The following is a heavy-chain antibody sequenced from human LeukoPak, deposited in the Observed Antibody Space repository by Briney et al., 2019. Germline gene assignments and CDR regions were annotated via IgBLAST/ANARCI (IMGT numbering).Heavy chain of an antibody. CDR1: IRSISSSSYF. CDR3: ARDEYTLRGRTHPYFFDY. J-gene: IGHJ4*02. V-gene: IGHV4-39*07. D-gene: IGHD2/OR15-2a*01. Sequence: SETLSLTCTVSIRSISSSSYFWGWIRQPPAKGLEWIGSIYYSGSTYYNPYLKIRVTISVDTAKNQFSLKLSSVTAADTAFYYCARDEYTLRGRTHPYFFDYWGQGNLVTVSS. CDR2: IYYSGST.